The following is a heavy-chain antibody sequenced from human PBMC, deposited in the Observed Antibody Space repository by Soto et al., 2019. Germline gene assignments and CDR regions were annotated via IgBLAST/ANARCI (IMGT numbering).Heavy chain of an antibody. CDR3: ARSVCP. Sequence: QVQLQESGTGLVKPSRTLSLTCTVSGGSISSGGYYWNWIRQHPGKGLEWIGYIYYSGSPYYNPSPESRVTTPIDTSKNQFSLKLSSVTAADTAVYYSARSVCPWGQGTLVTVSS. CDR2: IYYSGSP. J-gene: IGHJ5*02. V-gene: IGHV4-31*03. CDR1: GGSISSGGYY.